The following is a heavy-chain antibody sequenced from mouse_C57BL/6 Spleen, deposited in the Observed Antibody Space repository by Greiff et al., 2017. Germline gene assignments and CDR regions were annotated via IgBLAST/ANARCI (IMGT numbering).Heavy chain of an antibody. Sequence: QVQLQQSGPELVKPGASVKISCKASGYAFSSSWMNWVKQRPGKCLEWIGRIYPGDGDTNYNGKFKGKATLTADKSSSTAYMQLSSLPSEDSAVYFCAKGLPGFAYWGQGTLVTVSA. CDR3: AKGLPGFAY. J-gene: IGHJ3*01. D-gene: IGHD5-5*01. CDR1: GYAFSSSW. CDR2: IYPGDGDT. V-gene: IGHV1-82*01.